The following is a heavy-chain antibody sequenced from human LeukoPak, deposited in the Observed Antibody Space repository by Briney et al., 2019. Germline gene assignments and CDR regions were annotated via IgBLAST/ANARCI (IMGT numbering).Heavy chain of an antibody. Sequence: SETLSLTCTVSGGSISSEYWSWIRQPPGKGLEWIGYIYYSGSTNYNPSLKSRVTISVDTSKNQFSLKLSSVTAADTAVYYCAREGYYYDSSGYYGTDAFDIWGQGTMVTVSS. J-gene: IGHJ3*02. D-gene: IGHD3-22*01. CDR2: IYYSGST. CDR1: GGSISSEY. CDR3: AREGYYYDSSGYYGTDAFDI. V-gene: IGHV4-59*01.